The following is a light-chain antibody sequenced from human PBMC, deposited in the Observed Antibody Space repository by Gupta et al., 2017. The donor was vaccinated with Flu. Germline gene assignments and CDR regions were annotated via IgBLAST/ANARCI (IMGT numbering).Light chain of an antibody. CDR2: SNH. J-gene: IGLJ2*01. CDR1: GSNIGWNT. V-gene: IGLV1-44*01. CDR3: AAWDDTLNGWV. Sequence: RVSSSCSGTGSNIGWNTVNGYQQLPGAAPKLLIYSNHQRPSGVPDRFSGSKSGSSASLAISGLQSEEEADYYCAAWDDTLNGWVFGGGTKLTVL.